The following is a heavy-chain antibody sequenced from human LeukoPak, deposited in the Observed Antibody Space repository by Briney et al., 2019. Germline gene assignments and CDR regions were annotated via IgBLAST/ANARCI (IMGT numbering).Heavy chain of an antibody. Sequence: GGSLRLSCAASGFTFSTYAIHWVRQAPGKGLEWVAVISYDGSHQYYADSVKGRFTISRDNSKNTLYLQMNSLRAEDTAVYYCARGGDGYNSDFDYWGQGTLVTVSS. J-gene: IGHJ4*02. CDR2: ISYDGSHQ. V-gene: IGHV3-30*04. CDR3: ARGGDGYNSDFDY. D-gene: IGHD5-24*01. CDR1: GFTFSTYA.